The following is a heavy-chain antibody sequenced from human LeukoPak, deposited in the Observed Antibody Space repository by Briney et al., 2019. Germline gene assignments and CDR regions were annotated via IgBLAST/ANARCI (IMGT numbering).Heavy chain of an antibody. CDR3: ATQSSGYYWYFDL. V-gene: IGHV4-4*07. Sequence: SETLSLTCTVSGGTISSYYWSWIRQPAGQGLEWIGRIYTSGSTNYNPSLKSRVTMSVDTSKNQFSLKLSSVTASDTAAYYRATQSSGYYWYFDLWGRGTLVTVSS. J-gene: IGHJ2*01. CDR2: IYTSGST. D-gene: IGHD6-19*01. CDR1: GGTISSYY.